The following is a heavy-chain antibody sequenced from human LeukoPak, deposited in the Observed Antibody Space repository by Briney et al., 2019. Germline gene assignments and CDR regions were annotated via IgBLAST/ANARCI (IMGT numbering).Heavy chain of an antibody. J-gene: IGHJ6*02. V-gene: IGHV3-74*01. CDR1: GFTFSSYW. D-gene: IGHD1-26*01. CDR2: INSDGSST. CDR3: ARVRSGSSAGNYGMDV. Sequence: PGGSRRLSGAASGFTFSSYWMNWVRQAPGKGLVRVSRINSDGSSTTYADSVKGRFTISRDIAKNTLYLQMKSLRAEDTAVYYCARVRSGSSAGNYGMDVWGQGTTVTVSS.